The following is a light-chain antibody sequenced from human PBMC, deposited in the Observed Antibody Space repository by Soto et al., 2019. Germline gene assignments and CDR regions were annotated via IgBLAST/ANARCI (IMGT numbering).Light chain of an antibody. CDR3: SSYTSGSIYV. V-gene: IGLV2-14*01. Sequence: QSVLTQPASVSRSPGQSSTISSTGTSSVVGGYNYVSWYQQHPGKAPKLMIYDVSNRPSGVSNRFSGSKSGNAASLTISGLQAEDEADYYCSSYTSGSIYVFGTGTKVTVL. CDR1: SSVVGGYNY. J-gene: IGLJ1*01. CDR2: DVS.